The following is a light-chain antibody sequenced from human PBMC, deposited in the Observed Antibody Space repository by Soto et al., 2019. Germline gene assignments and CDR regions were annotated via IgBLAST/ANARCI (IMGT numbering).Light chain of an antibody. Sequence: DIQMTQSPSTLSASVGARVTITCRASQSISSWLAWYQQKPGKAPKLLIYDASSLESGVPSRFSGSGSGSEFTLTISSLQPEDFATYYCQQYNSYSWTFGQGTKVDIK. CDR3: QQYNSYSWT. CDR1: QSISSW. CDR2: DAS. V-gene: IGKV1-5*01. J-gene: IGKJ1*01.